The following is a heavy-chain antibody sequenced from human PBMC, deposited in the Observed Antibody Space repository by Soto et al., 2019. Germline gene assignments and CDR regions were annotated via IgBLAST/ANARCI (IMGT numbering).Heavy chain of an antibody. CDR3: AKDISGASWFDP. CDR2: ISYDGSNK. Sequence: GGSLRLSCAASGFTFSSYGMHWVRQAPGKGLEWVAVISYDGSNKYYADSVKGRFTISRDNSKNTLYLQMNSLRAEDTAVYYCAKDISGASWFDPWGQETLVTVSS. CDR1: GFTFSSYG. J-gene: IGHJ5*02. V-gene: IGHV3-30*18. D-gene: IGHD1-26*01.